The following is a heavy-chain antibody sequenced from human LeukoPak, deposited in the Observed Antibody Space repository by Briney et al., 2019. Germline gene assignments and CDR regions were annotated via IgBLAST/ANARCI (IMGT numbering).Heavy chain of an antibody. CDR2: ISGSGDSI. CDR3: ATTPFPRTVMTNDY. V-gene: IGHV3-23*01. D-gene: IGHD1-1*01. J-gene: IGHJ4*02. CDR1: GFTFSSYA. Sequence: GGSLRLSCAASGFTFSSYAMSWVCQAPGKGLEWVSAISGSGDSIYYADSVKGRFTISRDNSKNTLDLQMNSLRAEDTAVYYCATTPFPRTVMTNDYWGQGTLVTVSS.